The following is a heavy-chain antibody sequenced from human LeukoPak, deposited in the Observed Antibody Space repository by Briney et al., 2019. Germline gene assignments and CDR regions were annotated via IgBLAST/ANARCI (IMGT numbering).Heavy chain of an antibody. CDR2: IYSGGST. J-gene: IGHJ4*02. V-gene: IGHV3-66*01. CDR1: GFTVSSNY. Sequence: GGSLRLSCAASGFTVSSNYMSWVRQAPGKGLEWVSVIYSGGSTYYADSVKGRFTISRDNSKNTLYLQMNSLRAEDTAVYYCARESPGYSSGWYYWGQGTLVTVSS. CDR3: ARESPGYSSGWYY. D-gene: IGHD6-19*01.